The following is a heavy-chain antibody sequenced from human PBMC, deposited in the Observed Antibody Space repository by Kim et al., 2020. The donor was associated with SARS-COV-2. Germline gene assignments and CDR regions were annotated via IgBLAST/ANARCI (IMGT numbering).Heavy chain of an antibody. Sequence: GPTLVNPTQTRKKKRKISGFSLSTSEMCVNRIRQPPGKALEWLARIDWDDDKYYNTSLKTRLTISKDTSKNQVVLTMTNMDPVDTATYYCARIRGTGTTRSQSYRYYMDIWGRGTTVTVSS. D-gene: IGHD1-7*01. CDR3: ARIRGTGTTRSQSYRYYMDI. CDR1: GFSLSTSEMC. V-gene: IGHV2-70*11. J-gene: IGHJ6*03. CDR2: IDWDDDK.